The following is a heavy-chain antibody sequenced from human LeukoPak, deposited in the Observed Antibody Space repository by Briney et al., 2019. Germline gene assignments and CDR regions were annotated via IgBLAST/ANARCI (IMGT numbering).Heavy chain of an antibody. Sequence: VASVKVSCKASGYTFTSYDINWVRQATGQGLEWMGWMNPNSGNTGYAQKFQGRVTMTRNTSISTAYMELSSLRSEDTAVYYCARDRGGDWGVGYYYYFMDVWGKGTTVTVSS. V-gene: IGHV1-8*01. J-gene: IGHJ6*03. CDR1: GYTFTSYD. CDR3: ARDRGGDWGVGYYYYFMDV. CDR2: MNPNSGNT. D-gene: IGHD3/OR15-3a*01.